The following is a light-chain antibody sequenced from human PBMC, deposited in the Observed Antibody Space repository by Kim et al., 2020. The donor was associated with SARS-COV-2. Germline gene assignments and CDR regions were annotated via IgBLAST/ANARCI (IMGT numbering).Light chain of an antibody. CDR3: QHYDAYPLT. CDR2: RAS. Sequence: DIQMTQSPSTLSTSVGDRVTITCRASQSIRIYLAWYQQKPGKATKLPIYRASRLETGVPSRFSGSGSGTEFTLTISSLQPDDSAIYYCQHYDAYPLTFGGGTKVDIK. V-gene: IGKV1-5*03. CDR1: QSIRIY. J-gene: IGKJ4*01.